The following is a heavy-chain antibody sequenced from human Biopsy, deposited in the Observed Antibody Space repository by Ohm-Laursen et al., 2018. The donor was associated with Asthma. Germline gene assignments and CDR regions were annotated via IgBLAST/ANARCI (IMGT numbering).Heavy chain of an antibody. V-gene: IGHV3-30*03. CDR1: GFIFRGSN. Sequence: RSLRLSCAASGFIFRGSNMFWVRQAPGKGLEWLATISYDGMSEYYADSVKGRFSISRDDSKSTTDLQMSSLRDDDTAVYYCARGDGGCLAGIRGDYWGQGVLVTVSS. D-gene: IGHD3-10*01. J-gene: IGHJ4*02. CDR2: ISYDGMSE. CDR3: ARGDGGCLAGIRGDY.